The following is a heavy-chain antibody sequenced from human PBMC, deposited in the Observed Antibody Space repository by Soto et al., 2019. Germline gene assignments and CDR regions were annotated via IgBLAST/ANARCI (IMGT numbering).Heavy chain of an antibody. J-gene: IGHJ4*02. CDR1: GGSISSGGYS. CDR2: IYHSGST. D-gene: IGHD3-10*01. CDR3: ARAAWFGLDQTMAYFDY. Sequence: PSETLSLTCAVSGGSISSGGYSWSWIRQPPGKGLEWIGYIYHSGSTYYNPSLKSRVTISVDRSKNQFSLKLSSVTAADTAVYYCARAAWFGLDQTMAYFDYWGQGTLVTVSS. V-gene: IGHV4-30-2*01.